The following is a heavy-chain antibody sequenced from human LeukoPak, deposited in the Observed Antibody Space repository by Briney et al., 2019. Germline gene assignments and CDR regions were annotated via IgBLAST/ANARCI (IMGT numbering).Heavy chain of an antibody. CDR3: ARFTTVATSEVRYFDY. CDR2: INHSGST. J-gene: IGHJ4*02. CDR1: GGSFSGYY. Sequence: KPSETLSLTCAVYGGSFSGYYWSWIRQPPGKGLEWIGEINHSGSTNYNPSLKSRVTISVDTSKNQFSLKLSSVTAADPAVYYCARFTTVATSEVRYFDYWGQGTLVTVSS. D-gene: IGHD5-12*01. V-gene: IGHV4-34*01.